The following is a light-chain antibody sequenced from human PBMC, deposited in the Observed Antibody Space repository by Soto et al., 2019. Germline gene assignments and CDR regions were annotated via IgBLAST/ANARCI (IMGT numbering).Light chain of an antibody. Sequence: IPMTQSQASLSATLGNRVSITCRSSHGIGNDLGWYQQKPGKAPRLLIYAASNLQSGVPSRFNASGSGTDFTLTISSLQPEDFATYFCLQDFNYPWTFGQGTKVDIK. CDR1: HGIGND. CDR2: AAS. J-gene: IGKJ1*01. CDR3: LQDFNYPWT. V-gene: IGKV1-6*01.